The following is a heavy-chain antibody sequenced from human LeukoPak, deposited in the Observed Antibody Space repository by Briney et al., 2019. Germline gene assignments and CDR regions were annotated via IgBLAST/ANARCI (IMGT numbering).Heavy chain of an antibody. V-gene: IGHV4-59*11. J-gene: IGHJ4*02. CDR3: ATYYRGVGGRGY. Sequence: SETLSLTCTVSGDSISGQHLTWIRQPPGKGLEWIGQIYYSGTTHYNPALQSRVTMSLDTSKNQFSLKVTSVAAAETAVYFCATYYRGVGGRGYWGQGTLVTVSS. CDR2: IYYSGTT. CDR1: GDSISGQH. D-gene: IGHD4-23*01.